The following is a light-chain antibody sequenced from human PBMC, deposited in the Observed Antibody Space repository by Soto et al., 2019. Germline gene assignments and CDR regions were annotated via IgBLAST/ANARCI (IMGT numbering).Light chain of an antibody. CDR3: LQYGSSPRT. J-gene: IGKJ1*01. CDR2: DAS. Sequence: EIVLTQSPATLSLSPGERATLSCGASQSVDSGYLAWYQQKPGLAPRLLIFDASSRATGIPDRFSGSGSGTGFTLTISRLEPEDFAVYYCLQYGSSPRTFGQGTKVEIK. V-gene: IGKV3D-20*01. CDR1: QSVDSGY.